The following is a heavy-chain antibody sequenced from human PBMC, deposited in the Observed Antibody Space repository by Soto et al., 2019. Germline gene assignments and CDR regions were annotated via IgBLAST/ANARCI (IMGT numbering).Heavy chain of an antibody. CDR3: ARDCSSTSSSLGFLGYHYYGMDV. Sequence: ASVKVSCKASGYTFTGYYMHWVRQAPGQGLEWMGWINPNSGGTNYAQKFQGWVTMTRDTSISTAYMELSRLRSDDTAVYYCARDCSSTSSSLGFLGYHYYGMDVWGQGTTVTVSS. CDR1: GYTFTGYY. J-gene: IGHJ6*02. CDR2: INPNSGGT. V-gene: IGHV1-2*04. D-gene: IGHD2-2*01.